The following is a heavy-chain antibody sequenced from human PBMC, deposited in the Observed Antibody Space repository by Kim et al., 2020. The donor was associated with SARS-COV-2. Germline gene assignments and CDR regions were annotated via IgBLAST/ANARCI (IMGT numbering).Heavy chain of an antibody. CDR2: ISGDGSVK. D-gene: IGHD1-26*01. V-gene: IGHV3-74*01. CDR1: GFMFSGYW. CDR3: VKDRIEWQ. J-gene: IGHJ4*02. Sequence: GGSLRLSCAASGFMFSGYWMHWVRQVPGKGLVWVSRISGDGSVKYYADAVKGRFTISKDSTKNTISLQMNSLRVEDTAVYYCVKDRIEWQRGPGTLVSVS.